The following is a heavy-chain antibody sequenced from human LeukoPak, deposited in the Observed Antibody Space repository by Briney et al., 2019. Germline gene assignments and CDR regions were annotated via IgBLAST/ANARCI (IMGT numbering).Heavy chain of an antibody. CDR1: GFTFSSYG. CDR2: IAYDGRTE. Sequence: GTSLRLSCAASGFTFSSYGMHWVRQAPGKGLEWVAVIAYDGRTEYYADSVKGRFTISRDNAKNTVYLQMNSLRAEDTAVYYCARGGSSWYAVWFDPWGQGTLVTVSS. D-gene: IGHD6-13*01. V-gene: IGHV3-30*03. CDR3: ARGGSSWYAVWFDP. J-gene: IGHJ5*02.